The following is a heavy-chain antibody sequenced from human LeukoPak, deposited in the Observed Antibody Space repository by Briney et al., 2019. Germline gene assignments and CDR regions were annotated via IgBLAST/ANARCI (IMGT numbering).Heavy chain of an antibody. CDR1: GFTFSSSW. D-gene: IGHD3-16*01. J-gene: IGHJ3*02. CDR3: ARDLPMSRLGDAFDI. Sequence: PGGSLRLSCAASGFTFSSSWMSWVRQAPGKGLEWVANIKQDGSEKYYVDSVKGRFTISRDNAKNSLYLQMNSLRAEDTAVYYCARDLPMSRLGDAFDIWGQGTMVTVSS. V-gene: IGHV3-7*04. CDR2: IKQDGSEK.